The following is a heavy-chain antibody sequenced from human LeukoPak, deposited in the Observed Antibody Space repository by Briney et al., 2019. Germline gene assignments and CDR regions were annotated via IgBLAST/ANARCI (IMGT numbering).Heavy chain of an antibody. CDR1: GFTFDDYG. J-gene: IGHJ4*02. V-gene: IGHV3-9*01. Sequence: GGSLRRSCAASGFTFDDYGMHWVRQTPGKGLEWFSGISWNSGNIGYADSVKGRFTISRDDAKNSLYLQMNSLRTEDTALYYCARASPAFGGATAPSYYFDYWGQGTLATVSS. CDR2: ISWNSGNI. D-gene: IGHD3-16*01. CDR3: ARASPAFGGATAPSYYFDY.